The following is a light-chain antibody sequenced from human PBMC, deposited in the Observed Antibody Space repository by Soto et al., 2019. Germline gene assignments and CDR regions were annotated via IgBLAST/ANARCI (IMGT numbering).Light chain of an antibody. V-gene: IGLV2-14*03. CDR1: NSDVGGYNF. J-gene: IGLJ2*01. CDR3: SSYTSSSTLV. Sequence: QSALTQPASVSGSPGQSITISCTGTNSDVGGYNFVSWYQQHPGKAPKLMMYDVTNRPSGVSRRFSGSKSGNTASLTISGLQAEDEADYYCSSYTSSSTLVFGGGTKLTVL. CDR2: DVT.